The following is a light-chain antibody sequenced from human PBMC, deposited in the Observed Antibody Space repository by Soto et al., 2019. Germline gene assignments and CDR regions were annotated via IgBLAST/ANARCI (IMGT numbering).Light chain of an antibody. CDR2: TAS. V-gene: IGKV1-39*01. Sequence: DIQMTQSPSSLSASVGDRVTITCRASQTISNFLNWYQQTSGNAPKLLISTASTLQSGVPSRFSCSGAGPACTLPISSLQPEDVETDYCQQANSFPLTFGGGTKVDI. CDR3: QQANSFPLT. J-gene: IGKJ4*01. CDR1: QTISNF.